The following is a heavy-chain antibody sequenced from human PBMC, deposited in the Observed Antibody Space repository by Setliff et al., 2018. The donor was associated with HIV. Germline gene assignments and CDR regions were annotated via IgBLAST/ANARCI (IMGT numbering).Heavy chain of an antibody. CDR2: INHNELT. D-gene: IGHD3-22*01. V-gene: IGHV4-28*01. Sequence: SETLSLTCVVSGYSISSSNWWGWIRQPPGKGLEWIGYINHNELTYYNPSLKSRIIMSVDTSKKQLSLELSSVTAVDTAVYFCARISNGFEPNAFDTWGLGTMVTVSS. J-gene: IGHJ3*02. CDR3: ARISNGFEPNAFDT. CDR1: GYSISSSNW.